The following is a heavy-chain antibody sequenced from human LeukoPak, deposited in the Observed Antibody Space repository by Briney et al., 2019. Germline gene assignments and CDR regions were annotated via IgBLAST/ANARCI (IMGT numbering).Heavy chain of an antibody. V-gene: IGHV4-59*12. CDR2: IYYSGST. CDR3: ARNGLRYFDKRGRYFDY. Sequence: SETLSLTCTVSGGSISSYSWSWIRQPPGKGLEWIGYIYYSGSTNYNPSLKSRVTISVDTSKNQFSLKLSSVTAADTAVYYCARNGLRYFDKRGRYFDYWGQGTLVTVSS. D-gene: IGHD3-9*01. CDR1: GGSISSYS. J-gene: IGHJ4*02.